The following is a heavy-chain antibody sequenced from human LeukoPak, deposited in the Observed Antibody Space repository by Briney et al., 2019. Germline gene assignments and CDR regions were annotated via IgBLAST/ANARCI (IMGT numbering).Heavy chain of an antibody. CDR3: AKDRKTMVRGVTGLYFDY. J-gene: IGHJ4*02. CDR1: GFTFSSSW. Sequence: PGGSLRLSCVASGFTFSSSWMSWVRQAPGKGLEWVSAISGSGGSTYYADSVKGRFTISRDNSKNTLYLQMNSLRAEDTAVYYCAKDRKTMVRGVTGLYFDYWGQGTLVTVSS. V-gene: IGHV3-23*01. CDR2: ISGSGGST. D-gene: IGHD3-10*01.